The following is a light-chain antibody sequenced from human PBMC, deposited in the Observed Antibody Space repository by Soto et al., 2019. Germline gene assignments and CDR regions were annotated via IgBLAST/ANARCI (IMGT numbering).Light chain of an antibody. V-gene: IGKV1-5*01. CDR1: QSISSW. Sequence: EIQMTQSPSTLSASVRDRVTITCRASQSISSWLAWYQQKPGKAPKLLIYDASILESGVPSRFSGSGSGTEFTLTISSLQPDDFSTYYFQQYNSYPRTFGQGTKVEIK. J-gene: IGKJ1*01. CDR2: DAS. CDR3: QQYNSYPRT.